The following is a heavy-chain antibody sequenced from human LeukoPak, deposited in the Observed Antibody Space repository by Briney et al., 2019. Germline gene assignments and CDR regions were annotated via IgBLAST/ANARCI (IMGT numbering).Heavy chain of an antibody. D-gene: IGHD2-2*01. J-gene: IGHJ1*01. CDR2: ISSSSSYI. Sequence: GGSLRLSCAASGFTFSSYAMNWVRQAPGKGLEWVSSISSSSSYIYYADSVKGRFTISRDNAKNSLYLQMNSLRAEDTAVYYCARDPSHCSSTSCFIKYFQHWGQGTLVTVSS. CDR1: GFTFSSYA. CDR3: ARDPSHCSSTSCFIKYFQH. V-gene: IGHV3-21*01.